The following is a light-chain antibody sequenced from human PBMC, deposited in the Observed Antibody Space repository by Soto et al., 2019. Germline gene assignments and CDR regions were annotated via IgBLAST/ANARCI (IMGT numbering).Light chain of an antibody. CDR1: QSISTY. Sequence: DIQMTQSPSSLSASVGDRVTITCRASQSISTYLHWYQQKPGKAPNLLSYAASTLQSGVPSRFSGSGSGTDFTLTISSLQSEDFVVYYCQQYSNWPLLSFGGGTKVDI. CDR2: AAS. J-gene: IGKJ4*01. V-gene: IGKV1-39*01. CDR3: QQYSNWPLLS.